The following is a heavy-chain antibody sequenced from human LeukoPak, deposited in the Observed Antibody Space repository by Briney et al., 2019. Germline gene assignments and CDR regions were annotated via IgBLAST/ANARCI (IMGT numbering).Heavy chain of an antibody. Sequence: ASVKVSCKASGYSFTSFGITWIRQAPGQGLEWMGWINPNSGGTNYAQKFQGRVTMTRDTSISTAYMELSRLRSDDTAVYYCARDGGYSGSYFLDYWGQGTLVTVSS. V-gene: IGHV1-2*02. CDR3: ARDGGYSGSYFLDY. CDR1: GYSFTSFG. CDR2: INPNSGGT. J-gene: IGHJ4*02. D-gene: IGHD1-26*01.